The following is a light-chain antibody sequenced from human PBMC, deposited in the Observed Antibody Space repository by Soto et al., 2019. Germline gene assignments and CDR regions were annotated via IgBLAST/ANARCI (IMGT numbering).Light chain of an antibody. CDR1: SSDVGGHNY. Sequence: QSALTQPASVSGSPGQPITISCTGTSSDVGGHNYVSWYQQHPGKAPKLMIYDVSNRPSGVSNRFSGSKSGNTASLTISGLQAEDEADYYCSSYTSSSTPYVFGTGTKLTVL. V-gene: IGLV2-14*01. J-gene: IGLJ1*01. CDR2: DVS. CDR3: SSYTSSSTPYV.